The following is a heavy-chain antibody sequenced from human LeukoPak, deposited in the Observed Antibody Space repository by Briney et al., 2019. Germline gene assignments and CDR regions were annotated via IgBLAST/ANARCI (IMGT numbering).Heavy chain of an antibody. CDR1: GGSISTYY. CDR3: ARTPATTSTNHFDY. V-gene: IGHV4-59*01. Sequence: SETLSLTCTVSGGSISTYYWNWIRQSPGKGLEWIGYMYYSGSTNYNPSLKSRVTISVDTSKDESSLKLSSVTAADTAVYYCARTPATTSTNHFDYWGQGTLVTVSS. CDR2: MYYSGST. D-gene: IGHD4-17*01. J-gene: IGHJ4*02.